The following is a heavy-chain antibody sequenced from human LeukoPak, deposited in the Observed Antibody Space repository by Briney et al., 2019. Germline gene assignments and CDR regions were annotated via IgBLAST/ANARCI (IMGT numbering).Heavy chain of an antibody. J-gene: IGHJ4*02. CDR2: ISYDGSNK. CDR1: GFAFSSYG. Sequence: GGSLRLSCAAAGFAFSSYGMHWVRQAPGKGLEWVAVISYDGSNKYYADSVKGRFTISRDNSKNTLYLQMNSLRAEDTAVYYCAKDFGGYCSGGSCYDGFDYWDQGTLVTVSS. D-gene: IGHD2-15*01. V-gene: IGHV3-30*18. CDR3: AKDFGGYCSGGSCYDGFDY.